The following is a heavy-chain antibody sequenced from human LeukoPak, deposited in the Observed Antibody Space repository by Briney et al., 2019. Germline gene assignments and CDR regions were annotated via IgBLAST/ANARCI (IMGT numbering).Heavy chain of an antibody. CDR3: ARRPWTSSWYFDY. Sequence: PSETLSLTCTVSGGSISSNNYYWGWIRQPPGKGLEYIGSTYYSGSTYYNPSLKSRVTISVDTSKNQFSLKVTSVTAADTAVYYCARRPWTSSWYFDYWGQGNLVTVSS. J-gene: IGHJ4*02. D-gene: IGHD6-13*01. CDR1: GGSISSNNYY. CDR2: TYYSGST. V-gene: IGHV4-39*01.